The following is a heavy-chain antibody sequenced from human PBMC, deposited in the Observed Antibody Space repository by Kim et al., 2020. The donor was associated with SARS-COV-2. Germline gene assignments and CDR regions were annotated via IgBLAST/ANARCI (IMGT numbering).Heavy chain of an antibody. CDR3: ARMGSSGWFESAFDI. V-gene: IGHV4-59*01. Sequence: SETLSLTCTVSSGSIINYYWSWIRQPPGKGLEWIGYIYYSGSTNYNPSLESRVTISVDTSKNQFSLKLNSVTAADTAVYYCARMGSSGWFESAFDIWGQGTMVTVSS. D-gene: IGHD6-19*01. J-gene: IGHJ3*02. CDR1: SGSIINYY. CDR2: IYYSGST.